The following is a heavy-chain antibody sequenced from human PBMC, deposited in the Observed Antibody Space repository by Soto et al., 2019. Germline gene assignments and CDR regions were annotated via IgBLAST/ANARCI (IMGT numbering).Heavy chain of an antibody. V-gene: IGHV3-33*01. D-gene: IGHD6-19*01. CDR1: GFSLRTYG. CDR3: ARDVVTAVAGSVKWFDP. Sequence: QVQLVESGGGVVQSGRSLTLSCAASGFSLRTYGMHWLRRAPGKGLEWVAFIWYDGTKKFYANSVKGRSTISKDNSNNILYLQMSGLRAEDTAVYYCARDVVTAVAGSVKWFDPWGQGTLVTVSS. J-gene: IGHJ5*02. CDR2: IWYDGTKK.